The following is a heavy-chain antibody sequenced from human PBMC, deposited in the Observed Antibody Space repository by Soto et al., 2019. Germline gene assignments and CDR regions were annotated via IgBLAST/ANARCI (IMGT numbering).Heavy chain of an antibody. CDR3: ARVLYYGSGSYSPYGMDV. D-gene: IGHD3-10*01. CDR2: VSPPFRTS. Sequence: QVQLVQSGAEVKKPGSSVKVSCKTSGVSFNNNGIGWVRQAPGHGLEWMGGVSPPFRTSNYARKFQGRISITAEASTGTVNMALSSLTSEDTAQYYCARVLYYGSGSYSPYGMDVWGQGTTVTVSS. V-gene: IGHV1-69*01. CDR1: GVSFNNNG. J-gene: IGHJ6*02.